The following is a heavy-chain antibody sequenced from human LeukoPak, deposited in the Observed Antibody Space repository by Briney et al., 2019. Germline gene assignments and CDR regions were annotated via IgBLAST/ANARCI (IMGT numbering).Heavy chain of an antibody. Sequence: GRTLRLSTAASAFTFTGYWMHFVPQAPAKGLVCVSRINTDGSSTTYADSVKGRFTISRDNAKNTLYLQMNSLRVEETAVYYCARGRITSSWYYFDYWGQGSLVTVSS. J-gene: IGHJ4*02. D-gene: IGHD6-13*01. V-gene: IGHV3-74*01. CDR1: AFTFTGYW. CDR2: INTDGSST. CDR3: ARGRITSSWYYFDY.